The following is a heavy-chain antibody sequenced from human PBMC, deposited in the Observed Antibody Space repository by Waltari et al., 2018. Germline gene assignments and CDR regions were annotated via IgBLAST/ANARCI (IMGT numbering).Heavy chain of an antibody. CDR3: ATHSNSSSWYFDY. J-gene: IGHJ4*02. CDR2: IYPGDSDT. CDR1: GGTFRSYA. Sequence: VQLVQSGAEVTKPGSSVKVSCKASGGTFRSYANSWVRQAPGQGLEWMWIIYPGDSDTRYSPSFQGQVTISADKSISTAYLQWSSLKASDTAMYYCATHSNSSSWYFDYWGQGTLVTVSS. V-gene: IGHV5-51*01. D-gene: IGHD6-13*01.